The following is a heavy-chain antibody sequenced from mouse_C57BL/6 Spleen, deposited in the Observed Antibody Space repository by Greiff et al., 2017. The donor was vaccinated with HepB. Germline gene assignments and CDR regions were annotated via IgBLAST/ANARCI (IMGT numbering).Heavy chain of an antibody. J-gene: IGHJ2*01. V-gene: IGHV3-6*01. D-gene: IGHD2-4*01. Sequence: ESGPGLVKPSQSLSLTCSVTGYSITSGYYWNWIRQFPGNKLEWMGYISYDGSNNYNPSLKNRISITRDTSKNQFFLKLNSVTTEDTATYYCARGDYDYGDWGQGTTLTVSS. CDR3: ARGDYDYGD. CDR1: GYSITSGYY. CDR2: ISYDGSN.